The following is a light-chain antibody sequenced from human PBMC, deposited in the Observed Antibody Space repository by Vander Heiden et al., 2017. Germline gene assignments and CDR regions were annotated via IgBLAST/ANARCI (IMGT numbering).Light chain of an antibody. CDR2: RAS. V-gene: IGKV1-5*03. J-gene: IGKJ1*01. CDR3: QQYKSYPWT. CDR1: QSISSW. Sequence: DIQMTQSPSTLSASVGDRVTITCRASQSISSWLAWYQQKPGKAPKLLIYRASGLESGVPSRFSGSGSETEVTLTISSLQPDDFATYYCQQYKSYPWTFGLGTKVEIK.